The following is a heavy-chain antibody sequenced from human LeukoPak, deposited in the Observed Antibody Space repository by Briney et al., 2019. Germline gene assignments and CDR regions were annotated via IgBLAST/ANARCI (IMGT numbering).Heavy chain of an antibody. V-gene: IGHV4-59*01. CDR1: GGSISRYY. Sequence: KPSETLSLTCTVSGGSISRYYWSWIRQPSGKGLEWIGYIYYSGSTNYNPSLKSQVTISVDTPKNQFSLKLSSVTAADTAVYYCARGDIVVVPAAMGPVYYYYGMDVWGQGTTVTVSS. J-gene: IGHJ6*02. CDR3: ARGDIVVVPAAMGPVYYYYGMDV. D-gene: IGHD2-2*01. CDR2: IYYSGST.